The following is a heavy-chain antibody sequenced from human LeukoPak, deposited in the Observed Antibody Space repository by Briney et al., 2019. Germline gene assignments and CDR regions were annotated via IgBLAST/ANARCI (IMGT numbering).Heavy chain of an antibody. J-gene: IGHJ4*02. Sequence: GGSLRLSCAASGFTVSSNYMSWVRQAPGKGLEWVSVIYSGGSTYYADSVKGRFTISRHNSKNTLYLQMNSLRAEDTAMYYCARADSSGWFRDTLSSFDYWGQGTLVTVSS. CDR1: GFTVSSNY. CDR3: ARADSSGWFRDTLSSFDY. CDR2: IYSGGST. D-gene: IGHD6-19*01. V-gene: IGHV3-53*04.